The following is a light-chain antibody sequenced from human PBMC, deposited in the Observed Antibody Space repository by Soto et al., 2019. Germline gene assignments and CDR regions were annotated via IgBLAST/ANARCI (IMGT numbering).Light chain of an antibody. Sequence: DVVMTQSPLSLPVTLGQPASISCKSSQSLVYSDGNTYLNWFQQRPGQSPRRLIYKISNRDSGVPDRFSGSGSGTDFTLKISRVEAEDVGLYYCMQGTYWPRTFGQGTKVEIK. V-gene: IGKV2-30*01. CDR2: KIS. CDR1: QSLVYSDGNTY. J-gene: IGKJ1*01. CDR3: MQGTYWPRT.